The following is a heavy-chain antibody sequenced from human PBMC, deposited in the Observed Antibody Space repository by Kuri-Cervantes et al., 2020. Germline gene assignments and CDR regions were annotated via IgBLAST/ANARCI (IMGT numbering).Heavy chain of an antibody. Sequence: ASVKVSCKASGYTFTSYYMHWVRQAPGQGLEWMRIINPSGGSTSYAQKFQGRVTMTRDTSTSTAYMELTSLRSDDTAVYYCARDESHSSGWLPNHYYYYYGMDVWGQGTTVTVSS. CDR1: GYTFTSYY. D-gene: IGHD6-19*01. CDR3: ARDESHSSGWLPNHYYYYYGMDV. V-gene: IGHV1-46*01. CDR2: INPSGGST. J-gene: IGHJ6*02.